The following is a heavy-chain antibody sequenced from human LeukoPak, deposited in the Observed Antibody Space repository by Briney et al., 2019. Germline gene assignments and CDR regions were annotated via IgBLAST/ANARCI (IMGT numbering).Heavy chain of an antibody. CDR1: GGSFSGYH. V-gene: IGHV4-34*01. CDR3: ARGNRRFDP. J-gene: IGHJ5*02. Sequence: PSETLSLTCAVYGGSFSGYHWSWIRQPPGKGLEWIGEINHSGSTNYNPSLKRRVTISVDTSKNQFSLKLSSVTAADTAVYYCARGNRRFDPWGQGTLVTVSS. CDR2: INHSGST.